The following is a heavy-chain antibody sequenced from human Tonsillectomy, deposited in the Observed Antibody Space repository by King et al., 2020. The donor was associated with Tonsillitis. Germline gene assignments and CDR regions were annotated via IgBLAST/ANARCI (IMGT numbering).Heavy chain of an antibody. J-gene: IGHJ3*02. CDR3: ASSVGPDGFDI. V-gene: IGHV4-59*01. Sequence: QLQESGPGLVKPSETLSLTCIVSGGSISSYYWSWIRQPPGKGLEWIGYIYYSGSTNYNPSLQSRVTISVDTSKNQFSLKLSSVTAADTAVYYCASSVGPDGFDIWGQGTRVTVSS. D-gene: IGHD2-15*01. CDR2: IYYSGST. CDR1: GGSISSYY.